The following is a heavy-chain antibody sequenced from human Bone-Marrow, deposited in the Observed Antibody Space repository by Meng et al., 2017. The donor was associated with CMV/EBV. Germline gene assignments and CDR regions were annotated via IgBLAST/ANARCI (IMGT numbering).Heavy chain of an antibody. CDR2: ISSSSSYI. CDR1: GFTFSSYS. V-gene: IGHV3-21*01. Sequence: GESLKISCAASGFTFSSYSMNWVRQAPGKGLEWVSSISSSSSYIYYADSVKGRFTISRDNAKNSLYLQMNSLRAEDTAVYYCARGCSSTSCYYYYYGMYVWGQGTTVTVSS. J-gene: IGHJ6*02. D-gene: IGHD2-2*01. CDR3: ARGCSSTSCYYYYYGMYV.